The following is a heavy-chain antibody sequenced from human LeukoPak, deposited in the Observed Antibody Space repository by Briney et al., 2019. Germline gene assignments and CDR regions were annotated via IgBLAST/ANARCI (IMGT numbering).Heavy chain of an antibody. D-gene: IGHD5-12*01. CDR1: GYTFTSYA. CDR2: INTNTGNP. V-gene: IGHV7-4-1*02. CDR3: AREGPANRDTVATIGDY. Sequence: GASVKVSCKASGYTFTSYAMNWVRQAPGQGLEWMGWINTNTGNPTYAQGFTGRFVFSLDTSVSTAYLQISSLKAEDTAVYYCAREGPANRDTVATIGDYWGQGTLVTVSS. J-gene: IGHJ4*02.